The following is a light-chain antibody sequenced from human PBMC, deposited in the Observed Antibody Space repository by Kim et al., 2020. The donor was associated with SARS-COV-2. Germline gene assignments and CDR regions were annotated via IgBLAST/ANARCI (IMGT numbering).Light chain of an antibody. J-gene: IGLJ2*01. CDR2: RDD. CDR1: NIGSKN. CDR3: QVWASSTEL. V-gene: IGLV3-9*01. Sequence: SYELTQPLSVSVALGQTANITCGGNNIGSKNVHWYQQKPGQAPVLVIYRDDNRPSGIPERFSGSNSRNTATLTISRAQAGDEADYYCQVWASSTELFGGG.